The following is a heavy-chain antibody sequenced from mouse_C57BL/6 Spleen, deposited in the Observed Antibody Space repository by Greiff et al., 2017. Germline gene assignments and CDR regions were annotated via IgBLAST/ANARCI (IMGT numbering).Heavy chain of an antibody. CDR3: ARLGYFDY. CDR1: GYTFTSYW. Sequence: QVQLQQPGAELVRPGSSVKLSCKASGYTFTSYWMHWVKQRPIQGLEWIGNIDPSDSETHYNQKFKDKATFPVDKSSITAYMQLSSLTSEDSAVYYCARLGYFDYWGQGTTLTVSS. V-gene: IGHV1-52*01. CDR2: IDPSDSET. D-gene: IGHD4-1*01. J-gene: IGHJ2*01.